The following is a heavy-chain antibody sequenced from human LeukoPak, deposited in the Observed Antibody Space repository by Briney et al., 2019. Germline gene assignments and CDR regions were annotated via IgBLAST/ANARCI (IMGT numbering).Heavy chain of an antibody. J-gene: IGHJ4*02. V-gene: IGHV3-23*01. CDR1: GFTFSSYA. D-gene: IGHD6-13*01. CDR3: AKDVHSSSWPYYFDY. Sequence: GSLRLSCAASGFTFSSYAMSWVRQAPGKGLEWDSAISGSGGSTYYADSVKGRFTISRDNSKNTLYLQMNSLRAEDTAVYYCAKDVHSSSWPYYFDYWGQGTLVTVSS. CDR2: ISGSGGST.